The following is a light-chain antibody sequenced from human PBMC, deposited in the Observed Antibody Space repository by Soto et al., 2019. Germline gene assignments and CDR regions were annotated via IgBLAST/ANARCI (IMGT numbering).Light chain of an antibody. J-gene: IGKJ2*01. Sequence: DIQMTQSPSSLSASVGDRITITCQASQDISNRLNWYHQKPGKAPNLLIYDASNLAAGVPSGFSGSGSGTHFTFTITSLQHEDIGTYYCQNCFTVPYTFGQGTKVDIK. CDR2: DAS. V-gene: IGKV1-33*01. CDR3: QNCFTVPYT. CDR1: QDISNR.